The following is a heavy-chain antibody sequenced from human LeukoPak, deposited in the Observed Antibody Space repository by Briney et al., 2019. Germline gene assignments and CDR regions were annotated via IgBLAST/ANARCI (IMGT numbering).Heavy chain of an antibody. CDR1: GYTFTGYY. J-gene: IGHJ4*02. CDR3: AREVESVSSYDYVWGSYRIFDY. CDR2: INPNSGGT. Sequence: ASVKVSCKASGYTFTGYYMHWVRQAPGQGLEWMGWINPNSGGTNYAQKFQGRVTMTRDTSISTAYMELSRLRSDDTAVYYCAREVESVSSYDYVWGSYRIFDYWGQGTLVTVSS. D-gene: IGHD3-16*02. V-gene: IGHV1-2*02.